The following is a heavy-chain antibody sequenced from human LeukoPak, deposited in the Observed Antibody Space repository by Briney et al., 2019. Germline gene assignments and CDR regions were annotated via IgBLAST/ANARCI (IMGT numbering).Heavy chain of an antibody. D-gene: IGHD2-15*01. CDR3: ARDKGYRSGGSCGWGYRGVFDY. CDR2: ISSSSSTI. J-gene: IGHJ4*02. Sequence: PGGSLRLSCAASGFTFSSYSMNWVRQAPGKGREWVSYISSSSSTIYYADSVTARFTISRDNATIPLYLQMNRLRAEHTAVYYCARDKGYRSGGSCGWGYRGVFDYWGQGTLVTVSS. CDR1: GFTFSSYS. V-gene: IGHV3-48*01.